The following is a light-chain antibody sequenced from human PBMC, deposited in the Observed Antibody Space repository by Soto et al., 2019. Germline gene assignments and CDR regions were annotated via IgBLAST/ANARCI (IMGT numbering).Light chain of an antibody. V-gene: IGLV1-51*01. CDR3: GTWDSSLSVYV. CDR2: GNN. CDR1: SSNIGNNY. J-gene: IGLJ1*01. Sequence: QSVLTQPPSVSAAPGQKVTISCSGSSSNIGNNYVSWYQQLPGTAPKLLIYGNNKRPSGIPDRFSGSKSGTSAILGITGLQTGDEADYYCGTWDSSLSVYVFGTGTKV.